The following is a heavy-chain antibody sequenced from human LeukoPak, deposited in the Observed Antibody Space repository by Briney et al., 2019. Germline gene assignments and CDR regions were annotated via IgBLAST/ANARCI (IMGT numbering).Heavy chain of an antibody. CDR2: INHSGST. Sequence: PSETLSLTCAACGGSFSGYYSSWIRQPPGKGLEWIGEINHSGSTNYNPSLKSRVTISVDTSKNQFSLKLSSVTAADTAVYYCARLPGGDSSSVVAFDIWGQGTMVTVSS. CDR3: ARLPGGDSSSVVAFDI. V-gene: IGHV4-34*01. D-gene: IGHD2-21*02. CDR1: GGSFSGYY. J-gene: IGHJ3*02.